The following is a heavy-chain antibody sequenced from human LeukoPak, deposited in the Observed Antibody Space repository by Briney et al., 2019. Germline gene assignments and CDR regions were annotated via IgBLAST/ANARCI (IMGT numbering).Heavy chain of an antibody. CDR3: ARDSATDPLNAFDI. D-gene: IGHD4-17*01. V-gene: IGHV1-2*02. J-gene: IGHJ3*02. Sequence: ASVKVSCKASGYTFHAYHIHWVRQAPGQGLEWMGWINPNRGDTKYVQNFQGRVTMTRDTSITTVYMDLSGLRSDDTASYYCARDSATDPLNAFDIWGQGTLVTVSS. CDR1: GYTFHAYH. CDR2: INPNRGDT.